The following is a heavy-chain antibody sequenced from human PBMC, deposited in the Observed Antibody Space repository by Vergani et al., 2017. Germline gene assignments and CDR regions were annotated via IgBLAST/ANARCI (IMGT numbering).Heavy chain of an antibody. J-gene: IGHJ6*02. CDR1: GFTFSSYA. CDR3: AKCGLGYDNSGYSYYYYVMDV. Sequence: EVQLVESGGGLIQPGRSLRLSCAASGFTFSSYAMSWVRQAPGKGLEWVSAISGSGGSTYYADSVKGRFTISRDNSKNTMYLQMNSLRAESTAVYYCAKCGLGYDNSGYSYYYYVMDVWGQGTTVTVSS. D-gene: IGHD3-22*01. CDR2: ISGSGGST. V-gene: IGHV3-23*04.